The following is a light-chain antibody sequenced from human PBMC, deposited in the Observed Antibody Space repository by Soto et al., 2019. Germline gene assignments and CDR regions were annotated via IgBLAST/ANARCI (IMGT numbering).Light chain of an antibody. V-gene: IGKV3-20*01. CDR1: QTVSSSH. Sequence: EIVLTQSPGTLSLSPGERATLSCRASQTVSSSHLAWYQQKPGQAPNLLIYGASSRATVIPDRFSGSGSGTDFTLTISRLEPEDFAVYYCQHYGSSPRTFGGGTKVEIK. CDR2: GAS. J-gene: IGKJ4*01. CDR3: QHYGSSPRT.